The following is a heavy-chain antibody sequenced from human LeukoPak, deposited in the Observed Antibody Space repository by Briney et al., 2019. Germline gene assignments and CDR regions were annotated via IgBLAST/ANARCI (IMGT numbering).Heavy chain of an antibody. D-gene: IGHD6-25*01. CDR3: ARSGRAAHKNWFDP. CDR1: GYTLTSYG. CDR2: ISAYNGNT. Sequence: ASVKVSCKASGYTLTSYGISWVRQAPGQGLEWMGWISAYNGNTNYAQKLQGRVTMTTDTSTSTAYMELRSLRSDDTAVYYCARSGRAAHKNWFDPWGQGTLVTVSS. V-gene: IGHV1-18*01. J-gene: IGHJ5*02.